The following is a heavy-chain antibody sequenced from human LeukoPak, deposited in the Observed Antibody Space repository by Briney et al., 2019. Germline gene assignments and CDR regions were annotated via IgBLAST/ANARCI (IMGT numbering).Heavy chain of an antibody. D-gene: IGHD1-1*01. Sequence: GRFTISRDNAKSSLYLQMNSLRAEDTAVYYCARDAMATIRKAFDIWGQGTMVTVSS. J-gene: IGHJ3*02. V-gene: IGHV3-11*06. CDR3: ARDAMATIRKAFDI.